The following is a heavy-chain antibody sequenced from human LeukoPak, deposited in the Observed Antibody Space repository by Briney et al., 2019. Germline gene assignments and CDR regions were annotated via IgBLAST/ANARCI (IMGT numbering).Heavy chain of an antibody. V-gene: IGHV4-59*01. D-gene: IGHD3-10*01. CDR3: ARDRGSPQNWFDP. J-gene: IGHJ5*02. CDR2: IYYSGST. Sequence: PSETLSLTCTVSGGSISSYYWSWIRQPPGKGLEWIGYIYYSGSTNYNPSLKSRVTISVDTSKNQFSLELSSVTAADTAVYYCARDRGSPQNWFDPWGQGTLVTVSS. CDR1: GGSISSYY.